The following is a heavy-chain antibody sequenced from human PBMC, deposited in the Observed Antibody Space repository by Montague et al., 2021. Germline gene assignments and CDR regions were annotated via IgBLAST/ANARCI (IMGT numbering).Heavy chain of an antibody. V-gene: IGHV4-34*01. D-gene: IGHD6-13*01. Sequence: SETLSLTCAVYGGSFSGYYWSWIRQPPGKGLEWIGEIHHSGSTNYNPSLKSRVTISVDTSKNQFSLKLSSVTAADTAVYYCARRKRILHRQPCSSYYYYGLDVWGQGTTVTVS. CDR3: ARRKRILHRQPCSSYYYYGLDV. CDR1: GGSFSGYY. J-gene: IGHJ6*02. CDR2: IHHSGST.